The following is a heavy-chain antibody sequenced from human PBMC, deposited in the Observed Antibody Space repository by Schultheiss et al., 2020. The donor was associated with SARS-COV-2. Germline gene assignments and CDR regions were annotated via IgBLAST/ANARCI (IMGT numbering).Heavy chain of an antibody. J-gene: IGHJ5*02. CDR1: GFTFSSYA. D-gene: IGHD6-13*01. V-gene: IGHV3-30*04. CDR3: ARDSSTWNTYNWFDP. Sequence: GGSLRLSCAASGFTFSSYAMHWVRQAPGKGLEWVAVISYDGSNKFYADSVKGRFTISRDNSKNTLYLQMNSLRAEDTTVYYCARDSSTWNTYNWFDPWGQGTLVTVSS. CDR2: ISYDGSNK.